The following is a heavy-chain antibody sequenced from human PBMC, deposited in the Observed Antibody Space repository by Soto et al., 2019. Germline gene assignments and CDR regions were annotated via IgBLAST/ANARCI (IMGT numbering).Heavy chain of an antibody. Sequence: GGSLRLSCAASGFTFSSYEMNWVRQAPGKGLEGVSYISSSGSTIYYADSVKGRFTISRDNAKNSLYLQMNSLRAEDTAVYYCARSRNHLNWNYSNRYFDLWGRGTLVTVSS. V-gene: IGHV3-48*03. CDR3: ARSRNHLNWNYSNRYFDL. CDR1: GFTFSSYE. D-gene: IGHD1-7*01. CDR2: ISSSGSTI. J-gene: IGHJ2*01.